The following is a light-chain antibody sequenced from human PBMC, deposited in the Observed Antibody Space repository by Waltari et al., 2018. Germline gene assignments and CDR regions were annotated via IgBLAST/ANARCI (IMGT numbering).Light chain of an antibody. V-gene: IGKV4-1*01. CDR1: QSVLQSSNNNNC. J-gene: IGKJ2*01. CDR3: QQYYSLPYT. Sequence: DIVMTQSPDSLAVSLGERATFNCKSSQSVLQSSNNNNCLAWFRQKPGQPPEVLIYLASTRVSRVPGRFSGRGSGTDFTLTISSLQAEDVAVYYCQQYYSLPYTFGQGTKLEIK. CDR2: LAS.